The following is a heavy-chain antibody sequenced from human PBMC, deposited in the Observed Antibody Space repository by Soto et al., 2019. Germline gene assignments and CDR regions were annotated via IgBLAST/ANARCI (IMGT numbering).Heavy chain of an antibody. Sequence: GGSLRLSCAASGFTFSNAWMNWVRQAPGKGLEWVGRIKSKTDGGTTDYAAPVKGRFTISRDDSKNTLYLQMNSLKTEDTAVYYCTTDSTQDWPPQQQLAFDNYYYGMDVWGQGTTVTVSS. CDR2: IKSKTDGGTT. D-gene: IGHD6-13*01. V-gene: IGHV3-15*07. CDR3: TTDSTQDWPPQQQLAFDNYYYGMDV. J-gene: IGHJ6*02. CDR1: GFTFSNAW.